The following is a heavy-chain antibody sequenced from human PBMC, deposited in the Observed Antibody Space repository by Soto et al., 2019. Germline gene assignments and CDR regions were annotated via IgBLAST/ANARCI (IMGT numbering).Heavy chain of an antibody. D-gene: IGHD3-10*01. Sequence: ASVQVSCKASCYTFTNYGIIWVRQAPGQGLEWMGWINTYNGNTNHAQKLQGRVTMTTDTSTSTAYMELRSLRSDDTAVYYCARGVGSGTYYNQYNWFDPWGQGTLVTVSS. CDR2: INTYNGNT. CDR3: ARGVGSGTYYNQYNWFDP. CDR1: CYTFTNYG. V-gene: IGHV1-18*01. J-gene: IGHJ5*02.